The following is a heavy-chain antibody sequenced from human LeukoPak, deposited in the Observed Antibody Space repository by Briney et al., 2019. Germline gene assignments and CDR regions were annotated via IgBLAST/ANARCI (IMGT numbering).Heavy chain of an antibody. Sequence: SETLSLTCTVSGGSISSYYWSWIRQPPGKGLEWIGYIYYSGSTNYNPSLKSRVTISVDTSKNQFSLKLSSVTAADTAVYYCARDRGGITGTLDAFDIWGQGTMVTVSS. CDR3: ARDRGGITGTLDAFDI. V-gene: IGHV4-59*01. CDR2: IYYSGST. CDR1: GGSISSYY. D-gene: IGHD1-20*01. J-gene: IGHJ3*02.